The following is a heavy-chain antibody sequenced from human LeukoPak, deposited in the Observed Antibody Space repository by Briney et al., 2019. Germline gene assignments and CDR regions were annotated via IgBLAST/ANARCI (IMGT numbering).Heavy chain of an antibody. CDR2: FIVSGGYT. Sequence: PGGSLRLSCAASGFTFSSYAMSWVRQAPGKGLKWFSAFIVSGGYTYYADPWKGRFTISRDNSKNTLSLQMDSLRAENTAVYYCVKLRGIYLDFDYWGQGTLVTVSS. J-gene: IGHJ4*02. D-gene: IGHD1-26*01. CDR3: VKLRGIYLDFDY. CDR1: GFTFSSYA. V-gene: IGHV3-23*01.